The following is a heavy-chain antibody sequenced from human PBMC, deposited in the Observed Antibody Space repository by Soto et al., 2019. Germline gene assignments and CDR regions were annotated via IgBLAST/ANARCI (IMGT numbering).Heavy chain of an antibody. CDR2: MSHSGST. CDR1: GGSFTAYY. D-gene: IGHD6-19*01. CDR3: AGSLITVPGVINY. J-gene: IGHJ4*02. Sequence: SETLSLTCAVYGGSFTAYYWSWIRQPPGRGLEWIGEMSHSGSTHYNPSLKSQVTISLHMSKNQFSLKLSSVTAADTAVYYCAGSLITVPGVINYWGPGTLVTVS. V-gene: IGHV4-34*01.